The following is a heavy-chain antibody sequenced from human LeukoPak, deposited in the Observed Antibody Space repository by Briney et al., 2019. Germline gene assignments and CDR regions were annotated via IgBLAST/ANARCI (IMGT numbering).Heavy chain of an antibody. D-gene: IGHD6-6*01. V-gene: IGHV3-64*01. CDR3: ARSAIAARVITWFDP. Sequence: PGGSLRLSCAAPGFTFSSYAMHWVRQAPGKGLEYVSAISSNGGSTYYANSVKGRFTISRDNSKNTLYLQMGSLRAEDMAVYYCARSAIAARVITWFDPWGQGTLVTVSS. CDR2: ISSNGGST. J-gene: IGHJ5*02. CDR1: GFTFSSYA.